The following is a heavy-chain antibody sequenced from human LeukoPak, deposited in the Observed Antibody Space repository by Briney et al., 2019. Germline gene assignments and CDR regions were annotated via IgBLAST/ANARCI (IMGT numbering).Heavy chain of an antibody. D-gene: IGHD3-22*01. J-gene: IGHJ3*02. V-gene: IGHV4-61*02. Sequence: PSQTLSLTCTVSGGSISSGSYYWSWIRQPAGKGLEWIGRIYTSGSTNYNPSLKSRVTISVDTSKNQFSLKLSPVTAADTAVYYCARKYGTITMTHFDIWGQGTMVTVSS. CDR2: IYTSGST. CDR1: GGSISSGSYY. CDR3: ARKYGTITMTHFDI.